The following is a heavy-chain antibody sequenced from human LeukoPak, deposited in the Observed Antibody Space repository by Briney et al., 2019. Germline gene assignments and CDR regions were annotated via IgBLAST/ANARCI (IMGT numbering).Heavy chain of an antibody. Sequence: RPSETLSLTCTVSGGSIRSSTYYWGWIRQPPGKGLEWIGSIFYSGSTYYNPSLKSRVTISVDTSKNQFSLKLSSVTAADTAVYYCARRVPYDILTGSVGEFDYWGQGTLVTVSS. CDR3: ARRVPYDILTGSVGEFDY. V-gene: IGHV4-39*07. J-gene: IGHJ4*02. CDR2: IFYSGST. CDR1: GGSIRSSTYY. D-gene: IGHD3-9*01.